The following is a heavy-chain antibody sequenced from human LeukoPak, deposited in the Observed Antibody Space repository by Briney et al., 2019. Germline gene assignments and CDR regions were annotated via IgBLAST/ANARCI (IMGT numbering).Heavy chain of an antibody. V-gene: IGHV3-33*01. D-gene: IGHD6-13*01. CDR1: GFTFSSYG. CDR3: ARDPDLGIAAAGGFDP. Sequence: GGSLRLSCAASGFTFSSYGMHWVRQAPGKGLEWVAVIWYDGSNKYYADSVKGRFTISRDSSKNTLYLQMNSLRAEDTAVYYCARDPDLGIAAAGGFDPWGQGTLVTVSS. J-gene: IGHJ5*02. CDR2: IWYDGSNK.